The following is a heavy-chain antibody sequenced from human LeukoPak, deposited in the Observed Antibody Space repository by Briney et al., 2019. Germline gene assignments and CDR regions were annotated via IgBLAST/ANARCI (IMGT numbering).Heavy chain of an antibody. D-gene: IGHD3-22*01. CDR3: ARHGLWDSSGYYWGT. CDR1: GGSISSYY. Sequence: KPSETLSLTCTVSGGSISSYYWSWIRQPPGKGLEWIGYIYYSGSTNYNPSLKSRVTISVDTSKNQFSLKLSSVTAADTAVYYCARHGLWDSSGYYWGTWGQGTLVTVSS. CDR2: IYYSGST. V-gene: IGHV4-59*08. J-gene: IGHJ5*02.